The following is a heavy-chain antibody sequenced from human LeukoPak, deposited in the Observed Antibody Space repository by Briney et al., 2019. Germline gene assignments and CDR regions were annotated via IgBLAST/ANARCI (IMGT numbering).Heavy chain of an antibody. Sequence: GGSLRLSCAASGFTFSSYSMNWVRQAPGKGLEWVAVISYDGSNKYYADSVKGRFTISRDNSKNTLYLQMNSLRAEDTAVYYCAKDLEGYYYGSGSYYDFDYWGQATLVTVSS. CDR2: ISYDGSNK. D-gene: IGHD3-10*01. V-gene: IGHV3-30*18. CDR1: GFTFSSYS. J-gene: IGHJ4*02. CDR3: AKDLEGYYYGSGSYYDFDY.